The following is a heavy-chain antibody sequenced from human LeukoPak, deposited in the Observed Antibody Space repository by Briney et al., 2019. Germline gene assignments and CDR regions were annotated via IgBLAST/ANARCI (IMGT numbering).Heavy chain of an antibody. V-gene: IGHV4-31*03. CDR3: ARGLSLQLFDY. Sequence: SQTLSLTCSVSGGSVSSGVYYWSWIRQYPGKGLDWIGYISYSGSTYYNPSLKSRVTISVDTSKNQFSLKLSSVTAADTAVYYCARGLSLQLFDYWGQGTLVTVSS. J-gene: IGHJ4*02. CDR2: ISYSGST. D-gene: IGHD5-18*01. CDR1: GGSVSSGVYY.